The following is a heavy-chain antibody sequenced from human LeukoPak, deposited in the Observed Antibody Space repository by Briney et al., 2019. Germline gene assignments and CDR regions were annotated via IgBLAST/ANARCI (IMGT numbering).Heavy chain of an antibody. CDR3: AKDGGSLTYYFDY. Sequence: GGTLRLSCAASGFTFSSYGMSWVRQAPGKGLEWVSAISGSGGSTYYADSVKGRFTISRDNSKNTLYLQMNSLTDEDTAVYYCAKDGGSLTYYFDYWGQGTLVTVSS. V-gene: IGHV3-23*01. CDR2: ISGSGGST. J-gene: IGHJ4*02. D-gene: IGHD1-26*01. CDR1: GFTFSSYG.